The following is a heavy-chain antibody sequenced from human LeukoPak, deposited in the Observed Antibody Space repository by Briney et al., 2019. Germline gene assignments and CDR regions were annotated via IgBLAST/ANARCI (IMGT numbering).Heavy chain of an antibody. V-gene: IGHV3-23*01. CDR1: GFTFSSYA. Sequence: GGSLRLSCAASGFTFSSYAMSWVRQAPGKGLEWVSAISGSGGSTYYADSVKGRFTISRDNSKNTLYPQMNSLRAEDTAVYYCAKDTSPRQWLVRSSRSYATFDYWGQGTLVTVSS. CDR3: AKDTSPRQWLVRSSRSYATFDY. D-gene: IGHD6-19*01. CDR2: ISGSGGST. J-gene: IGHJ4*02.